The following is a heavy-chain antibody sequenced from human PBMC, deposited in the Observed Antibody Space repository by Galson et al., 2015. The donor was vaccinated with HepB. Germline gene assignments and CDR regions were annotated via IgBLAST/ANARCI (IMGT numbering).Heavy chain of an antibody. V-gene: IGHV1-2*02. CDR3: AREGDSWFNP. J-gene: IGHJ5*02. CDR1: GFSFTGYY. D-gene: IGHD3-16*01. Sequence: SVKVSCKASGFSFTGYYMHWARQAPGQGLEWMGWINPNSGGTNYAQKFQGRVTMTRDTSISTAYMELSRLRSDDTAMYYCAREGDSWFNPWGQGTLVTVSS. CDR2: INPNSGGT.